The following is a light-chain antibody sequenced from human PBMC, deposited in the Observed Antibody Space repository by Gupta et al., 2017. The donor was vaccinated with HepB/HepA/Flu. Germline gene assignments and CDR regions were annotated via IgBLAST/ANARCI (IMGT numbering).Light chain of an antibody. Sequence: EIVLTQSPAFQSVTPTEKVTLNCRASECIGRSLDWYQQKPQQSPKLLINYASQRGSGVPSRFSGSGSGTDFTLTIDRLEPEDAAVYYCQQRNSLPGTFGQGTKVEIK. CDR2: YAS. V-gene: IGKV6D-21*02. J-gene: IGKJ2*02. CDR1: ECIGRS. CDR3: QQRNSLPGT.